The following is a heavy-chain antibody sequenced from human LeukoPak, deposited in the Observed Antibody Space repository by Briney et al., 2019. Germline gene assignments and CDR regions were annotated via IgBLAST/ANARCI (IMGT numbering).Heavy chain of an antibody. CDR1: GFTFSSYA. Sequence: GALRLSCAASGFTFSSYAMSWVRQAPGKGLEWVSAISGSGGSTYYADSVKGRFTISRDNSKNTLYLQMNSLRAEDTAVYYCAAPRGYCSSTSCPPYYYYGMDVWGQGTTVTVSS. CDR3: AAPRGYCSSTSCPPYYYYGMDV. V-gene: IGHV3-23*01. CDR2: ISGSGGST. J-gene: IGHJ6*02. D-gene: IGHD2-2*01.